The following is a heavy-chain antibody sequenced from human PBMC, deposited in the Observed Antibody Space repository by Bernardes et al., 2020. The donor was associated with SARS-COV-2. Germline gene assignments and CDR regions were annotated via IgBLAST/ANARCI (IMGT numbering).Heavy chain of an antibody. CDR3: ARVSGNRFLEWLDGMDV. V-gene: IGHV4-39*01. D-gene: IGHD3-3*01. J-gene: IGHJ6*02. CDR2: IYYSGST. Sequence: TLSLTCTVSGGSISSSSYYWGWIRQPPGKGLEWIGSIYYSGSTYYNPSLKSRVTISVDTSKNQFSLKLRSVTAADTAVYHCARVSGNRFLEWLDGMDVWGEGTTVTVSS. CDR1: GGSISSSSYY.